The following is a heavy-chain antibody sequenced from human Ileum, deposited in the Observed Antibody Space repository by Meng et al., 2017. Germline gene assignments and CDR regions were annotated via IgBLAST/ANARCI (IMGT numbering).Heavy chain of an antibody. CDR1: GFTCSIYT. CDR2: INSNSGRT. CDR3: ANRENGGYMGY. J-gene: IGHJ4*02. D-gene: IGHD1-26*01. V-gene: IGHV3-23*04. Sequence: VEVVVGGGGLVQPGGSLRLSCAASGFTCSIYTRSLVRQAPGKVPEWVSSINSNSGRTWYADAVKGRFTISRDNSKNTLYLQMISLRAEDTAVYYCANRENGGYMGYWGQGTLVTVSS.